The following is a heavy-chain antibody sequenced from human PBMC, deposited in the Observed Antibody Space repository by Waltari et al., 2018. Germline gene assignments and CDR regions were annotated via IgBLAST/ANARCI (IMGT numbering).Heavy chain of an antibody. CDR1: GDSMSSSDF. D-gene: IGHD2-15*01. J-gene: IGHJ4*02. CDR2: VHRSGRS. CDR3: ARDRGRGLYLDS. Sequence: QLQLQQSGPGLVKPPESLSLTCAVSGDSMSSSDFWNWVRQPPGKGLEWIGQVHRSGRSNYNPSLESRVTVSIDTSKNQFSLKVSSATAADTAVYYCARDRGRGLYLDSWGQGTQVTVSP. V-gene: IGHV4-4*03.